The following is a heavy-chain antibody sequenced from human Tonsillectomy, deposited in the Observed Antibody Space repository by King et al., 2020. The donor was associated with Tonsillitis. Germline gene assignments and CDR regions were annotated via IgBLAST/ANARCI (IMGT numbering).Heavy chain of an antibody. Sequence: VQLVESGGGLVQPGGSLRLSCAASGFTFSRYAMSWVRQAPGRGLEWVSAISGSGGSTYYADSVKGRFTISRDNSKNTLYLQMNSLRAEDTAVYYCATDLVFGELPFFDYWGQGTLVTVSS. CDR3: ATDLVFGELPFFDY. CDR1: GFTFSRYA. CDR2: ISGSGGST. V-gene: IGHV3-23*04. D-gene: IGHD3-10*02. J-gene: IGHJ4*02.